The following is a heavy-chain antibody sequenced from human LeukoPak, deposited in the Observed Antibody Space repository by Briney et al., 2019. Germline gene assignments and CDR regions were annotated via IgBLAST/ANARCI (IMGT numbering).Heavy chain of an antibody. D-gene: IGHD6-19*01. V-gene: IGHV4-4*07. CDR3: ARGRAVAEY. CDR2: IYTSGST. Sequence: SETLSLTCTVSGGFISNYYWSWIRQPAGKGLEWIGRIYTSGSTNYNPSLKSRVTMSADTSKNQFSLQLSSVTATDTAVYYCARGRAVAEYWGQGTLVTVSS. CDR1: GGFISNYY. J-gene: IGHJ4*02.